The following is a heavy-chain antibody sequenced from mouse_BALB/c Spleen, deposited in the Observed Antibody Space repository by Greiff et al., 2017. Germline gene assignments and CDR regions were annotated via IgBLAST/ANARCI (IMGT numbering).Heavy chain of an antibody. Sequence: VQLQQTGPELVKPGASVKISCKASGYSFTDYIMLWVKQSHGKSLEWIGNINPYYGSTSYNLKFKGKATLTLDKSSSTAYMQLNSLTSEDSAVYYCARYGDDYVFDYWGQGTTLTVSS. V-gene: IGHV1-39*01. J-gene: IGHJ2*01. CDR3: ARYGDDYVFDY. CDR2: INPYYGST. D-gene: IGHD2-4*01. CDR1: GYSFTDYI.